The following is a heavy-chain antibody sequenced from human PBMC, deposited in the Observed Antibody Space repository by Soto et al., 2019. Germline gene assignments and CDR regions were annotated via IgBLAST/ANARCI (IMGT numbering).Heavy chain of an antibody. CDR1: GFTFSSYG. J-gene: IGHJ6*02. V-gene: IGHV3-33*01. D-gene: IGHD6-6*01. Sequence: HPGGSLRLSCAASGFTFSSYGMHWVRQAPGKGLEWVAVIWYDGSNKYYADSVKGRFTISRDNSKNTLYLQMNSLRAEDTAVYYCARDHVSSSINQRDYYYGMDVWGQGTTVTVSS. CDR3: ARDHVSSSINQRDYYYGMDV. CDR2: IWYDGSNK.